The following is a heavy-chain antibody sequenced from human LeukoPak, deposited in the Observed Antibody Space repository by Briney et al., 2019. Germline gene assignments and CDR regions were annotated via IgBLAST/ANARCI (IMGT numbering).Heavy chain of an antibody. V-gene: IGHV1-2*02. CDR3: ARQLLWFGESVGAFDI. CDR2: INPNSGGT. CDR1: GYTFTGYY. Sequence: ASVKVSCKASGYTFTGYYMHWVRQAPGQGLEWMGWINPNSGGTNYAQKFQGRVTMTRDASISTAYMELSRLRSDDTAVYYCARQLLWFGESVGAFDIWGQGTMVTVSS. J-gene: IGHJ3*02. D-gene: IGHD3-10*01.